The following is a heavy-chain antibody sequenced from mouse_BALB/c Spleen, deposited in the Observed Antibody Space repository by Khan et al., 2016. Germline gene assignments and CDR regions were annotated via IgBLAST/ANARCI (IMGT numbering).Heavy chain of an antibody. CDR1: GYTFTNYW. V-gene: IGHV1-63*02. J-gene: IGHJ1*01. CDR3: ARFYYGSSYWYFDV. D-gene: IGHD1-1*01. CDR2: IYPGGGYT. Sequence: QVQLQQSGAELVRPGTSVKISCKASGYTFTNYWLGWVKQRPGHGLEWLGDIYPGGGYTNYNEKFKGKATLTADTSSSTAYMQLSSLTSEDSAVYFCARFYYGSSYWYFDVWGAGTTVTVSS.